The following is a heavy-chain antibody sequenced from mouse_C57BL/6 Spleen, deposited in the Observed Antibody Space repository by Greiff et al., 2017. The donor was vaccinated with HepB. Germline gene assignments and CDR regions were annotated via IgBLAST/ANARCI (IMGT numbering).Heavy chain of an antibody. V-gene: IGHV1-55*01. D-gene: IGHD1-1*01. CDR1: GYTFTSYW. J-gene: IGHJ2*01. CDR3: ARCPRSYPYYFDY. Sequence: VQLQQPGAELVKPGASVKMSCKASGYTFTSYWITWVKQRPGQGLEWIGDIYPGSGSTNYNEKFKSKATLTVDTSSSTAYMQLSSLTSEDSAVYYCARCPRSYPYYFDYWGQGTTLTVSS. CDR2: IYPGSGST.